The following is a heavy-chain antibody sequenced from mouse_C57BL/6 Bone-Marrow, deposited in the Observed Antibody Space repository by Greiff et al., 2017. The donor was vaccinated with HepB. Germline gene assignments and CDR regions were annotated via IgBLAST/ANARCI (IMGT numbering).Heavy chain of an antibody. Sequence: EVKLEESGGGLVQPGGSMKLSCVASGFTFSNYWMNWVRQSPEKGLEWVAQIRLKSDNYATHYAESVKGRFTISRDDSKSSVYLQMNNLRAEDTGIYYCTGVCPWTMDYWGQGTSVTVSS. D-gene: IGHD2-10*02. J-gene: IGHJ4*01. CDR3: TGVCPWTMDY. CDR2: IRLKSDNYAT. CDR1: GFTFSNYW. V-gene: IGHV6-3*01.